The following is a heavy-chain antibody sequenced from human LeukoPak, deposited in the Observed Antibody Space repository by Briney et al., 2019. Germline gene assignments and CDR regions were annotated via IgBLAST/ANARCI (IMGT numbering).Heavy chain of an antibody. Sequence: PGGSLRLSCAASGFTVSSNYMSWVRQAPGKGLEWVSVIYSGGSTYYADSVKGRFTISRDNSNNTLYLQMNSLRAEDTAVYYCARGYCSSTSCYSHYYYMDVWGKGTTVTVSS. J-gene: IGHJ6*03. V-gene: IGHV3-53*01. CDR2: IYSGGST. CDR3: ARGYCSSTSCYSHYYYMDV. CDR1: GFTVSSNY. D-gene: IGHD2-2*01.